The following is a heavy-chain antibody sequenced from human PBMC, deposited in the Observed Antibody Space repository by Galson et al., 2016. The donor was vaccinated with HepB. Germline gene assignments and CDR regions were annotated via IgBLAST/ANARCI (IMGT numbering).Heavy chain of an antibody. CDR2: IKQDGSAK. J-gene: IGHJ4*02. V-gene: IGHV3-7*05. Sequence: SLRLPCAASGFTFSSYWMNWVRQAPGKGLEWVAIIKQDGSAKYYVDSLKGRFTISRDNAKNSLYLQMSSLRPEDTAVYYCALGQGFLADSWGQGTLVTVSS. CDR1: GFTFSSYW. CDR3: ALGQGFLADS.